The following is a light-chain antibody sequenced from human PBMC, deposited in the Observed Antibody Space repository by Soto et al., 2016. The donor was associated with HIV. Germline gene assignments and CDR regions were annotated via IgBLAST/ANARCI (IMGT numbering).Light chain of an antibody. CDR1: QSISIW. V-gene: IGKV1-5*03. CDR3: QQYYTYT. J-gene: IGKJ1*01. Sequence: DIQMTQSPSTLSASVGDRVTITCRASQSISIWVAWYQQKPGKPPKLLIYKASTLENGVPSRFSGNASGTEFTLTITSLQPDDFATYYCQQYYTYTFGQGTKVEYQT. CDR2: KAS.